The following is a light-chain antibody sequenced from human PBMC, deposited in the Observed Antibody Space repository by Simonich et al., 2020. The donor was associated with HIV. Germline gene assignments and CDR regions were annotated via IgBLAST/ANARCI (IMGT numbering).Light chain of an antibody. J-gene: IGKJ4*01. V-gene: IGKV1-5*03. CDR3: QQYNTYSIT. CDR1: HSISSW. CDR2: NVS. Sequence: DIQITKSPSTLSASVGDRCTITCRAIHSISSWLAWYQQTPGKAPKLLIYNVSSLESGVPSRFSGSGSGTEFTLTISSLQPDDFATYYCQQYNTYSITFGGGTKVEIK.